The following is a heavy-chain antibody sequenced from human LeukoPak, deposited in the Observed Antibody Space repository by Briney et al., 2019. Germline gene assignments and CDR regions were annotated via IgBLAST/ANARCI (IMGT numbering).Heavy chain of an antibody. CDR3: ARGEPDY. Sequence: GGSLRLSCAACGSTFTDYWMTWVRQAPGKALEWVANIKQDGSVKYYVDSVKGRFTISRDNAQNSLYLQMNSLRAEDTAVYYCARGEPDYWGQGTLVTVSS. J-gene: IGHJ4*02. CDR1: GSTFTDYW. CDR2: IKQDGSVK. V-gene: IGHV3-7*01.